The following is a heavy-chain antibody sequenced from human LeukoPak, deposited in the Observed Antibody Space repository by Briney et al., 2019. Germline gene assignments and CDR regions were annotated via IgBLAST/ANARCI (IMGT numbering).Heavy chain of an antibody. D-gene: IGHD3-22*01. CDR3: AGDSSGYQANFDY. V-gene: IGHV4-61*02. CDR2: IYTSGST. Sequence: PSQTLSLTCTVSGGSISSGSYYWSWSRQPAGKGLEWIGRIYTSGSTNYNPSLKSRVTISVDTYKNQFSLKLSSVTAADTAVYYCAGDSSGYQANFDYWGQGTLVTVSS. CDR1: GGSISSGSYY. J-gene: IGHJ4*02.